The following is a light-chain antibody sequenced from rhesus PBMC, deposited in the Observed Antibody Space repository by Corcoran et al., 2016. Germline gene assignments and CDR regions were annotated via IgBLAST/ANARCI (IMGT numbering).Light chain of an antibody. CDR3: QQGNSNPCS. J-gene: IGKJ2*01. Sequence: DIRMSQSPSSLSASVGDRVTITCRASQGISSYLNWYQQKPGKAPKLLIYYANSLASGVPSRFSGSGCGTEFTLPISSLQPEDFAAYYCQQGNSNPCSFGQGTKVEIK. V-gene: IGKV1-32*02. CDR1: QGISSY. CDR2: YAN.